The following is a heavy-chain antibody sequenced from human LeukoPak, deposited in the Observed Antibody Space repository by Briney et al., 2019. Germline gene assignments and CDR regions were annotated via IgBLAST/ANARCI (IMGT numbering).Heavy chain of an antibody. V-gene: IGHV3-30*18. CDR1: RFTFSSYG. Sequence: GGSLRLSCAASRFTFSSYGLYWVCQAPGKGLEWVAVISYDGSNKYYADSVKGRFTISRDNSKNTLYLQMNSLRAEDTAVYYCAKGHYGSGSWDYWGQGTLVTVSS. CDR2: ISYDGSNK. CDR3: AKGHYGSGSWDY. D-gene: IGHD3-10*01. J-gene: IGHJ4*02.